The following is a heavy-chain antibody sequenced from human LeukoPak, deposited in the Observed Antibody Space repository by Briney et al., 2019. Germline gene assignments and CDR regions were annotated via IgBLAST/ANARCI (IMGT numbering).Heavy chain of an antibody. D-gene: IGHD6-13*01. Sequence: GGSLRLSCAASGFTFSSYAKHRVRQAPGKGLEWVAVISYDGSNKYYADYVKGRFTISRDNSKNTLYLQMNSLRAEDTAVYYCAREEQQLVQGGFDYWGQGTLVTVSS. CDR1: GFTFSSYA. J-gene: IGHJ4*02. CDR2: ISYDGSNK. CDR3: AREEQQLVQGGFDY. V-gene: IGHV3-30*04.